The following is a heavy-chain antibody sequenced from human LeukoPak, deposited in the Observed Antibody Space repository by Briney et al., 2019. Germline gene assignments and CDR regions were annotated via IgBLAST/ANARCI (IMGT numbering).Heavy chain of an antibody. CDR3: ARDKFSYGDPYYLDY. CDR2: ISSSGSTI. D-gene: IGHD4-17*01. J-gene: IGHJ4*02. V-gene: IGHV3-48*03. CDR1: GFTFSSYE. Sequence: GGSLRLSCAAPGFTFSSYEMNWVRQAPGKGLEWVSYISSSGSTIYYADSVKGRFTISRDNAKNSLYLQMNSLRAEDTAVYYCARDKFSYGDPYYLDYWGQGTLVTVSS.